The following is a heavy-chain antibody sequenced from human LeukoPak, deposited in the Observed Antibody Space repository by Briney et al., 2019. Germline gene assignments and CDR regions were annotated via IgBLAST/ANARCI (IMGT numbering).Heavy chain of an antibody. CDR1: GFTFSSYW. CDR3: ASSRWASVAHNY. Sequence: GGSLRLSCAASGFTFSSYWMSWVRQAPGKGLEWVANIKQNGSEKYYVDSVKGRFTISRDNAKNSLYLQMNSLRAEDTAVYYCASSRWASVAHNYWGQGTLVTVSS. CDR2: IKQNGSEK. D-gene: IGHD6-19*01. V-gene: IGHV3-7*01. J-gene: IGHJ4*02.